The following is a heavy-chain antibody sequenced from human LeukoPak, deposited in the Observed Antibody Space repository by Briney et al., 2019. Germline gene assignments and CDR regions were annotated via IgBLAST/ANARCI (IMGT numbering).Heavy chain of an antibody. D-gene: IGHD6-13*01. V-gene: IGHV3-30*18. CDR1: GFTFRSYD. CDR2: ISYDGSNK. J-gene: IGHJ2*01. CDR3: ANDSEIAAAGSYWYFDL. Sequence: PGGSLRLPCAASGFTFRSYDMHWVRQAPGKGLQWVAVISYDGSNKYHTDSVKGRFTISRDNSKNTLYLQMNSLRAEDTAVYYCANDSEIAAAGSYWYFDLWGRGTLVTVSS.